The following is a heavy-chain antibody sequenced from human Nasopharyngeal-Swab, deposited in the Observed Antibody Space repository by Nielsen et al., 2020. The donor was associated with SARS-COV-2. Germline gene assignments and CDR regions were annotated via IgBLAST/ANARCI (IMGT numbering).Heavy chain of an antibody. CDR2: INQDGTEK. CDR1: GFTFSNYW. Sequence: GESLRISCAASGFTFSNYWMSWVRQTPGKELEWVANINQDGTEKYYVDSVKGRFTISRDNAKNSLYLQMSSLRAEDTALYYCASGSGGDSRYWGQGTLVTVSS. J-gene: IGHJ4*02. V-gene: IGHV3-7*01. CDR3: ASGSGGDSRY. D-gene: IGHD4-23*01.